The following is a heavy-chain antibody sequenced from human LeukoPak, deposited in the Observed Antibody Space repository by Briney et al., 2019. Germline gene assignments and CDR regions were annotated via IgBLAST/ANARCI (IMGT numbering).Heavy chain of an antibody. D-gene: IGHD6-19*01. CDR2: ISSSSSSI. CDR3: AGSLRGGGWYMY. V-gene: IGHV3-21*01. J-gene: IGHJ4*02. Sequence: GRSLRLSCAASGFIFSSYGMNWVRQAPGKGLEWVSSISSSSSSIYYSDSVKGRFTVSRDNAKNSLYLQMNSLRDEDTAVYYCAGSLRGGGWYMYWGQGTLVTVSS. CDR1: GFIFSSYG.